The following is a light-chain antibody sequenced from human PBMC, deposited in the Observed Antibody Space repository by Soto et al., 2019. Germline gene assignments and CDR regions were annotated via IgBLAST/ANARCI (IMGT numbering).Light chain of an antibody. CDR2: EVN. J-gene: IGLJ3*02. CDR3: SSYTTSSTLVV. CDR1: SSDVGGYNY. V-gene: IGLV2-14*01. Sequence: QSALTQPASVSGSPGQSITISCTGASSDVGGYNYVSWYQQHPGSAPKLLIYEVNDRPSGVSNRFSGSKSGNTASLTISGLPAEDDADYSCSSYTTSSTLVVFGGGTKLTVL.